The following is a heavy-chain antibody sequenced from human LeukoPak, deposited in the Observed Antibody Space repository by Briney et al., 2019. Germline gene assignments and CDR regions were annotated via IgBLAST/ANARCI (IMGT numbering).Heavy chain of an antibody. V-gene: IGHV3-23*01. Sequence: GGSLRLSCAAPGFSFRSHGMNWVRQAPGKGLEWVSGISPRGDITYYKDSVRGRFTISRDNFKNTVSLQLNSLRAEDTAMYYCAKDDDWGRFNHWGQGTLVTVSS. D-gene: IGHD3-16*01. CDR3: AKDDDWGRFNH. J-gene: IGHJ1*01. CDR2: ISPRGDIT. CDR1: GFSFRSHG.